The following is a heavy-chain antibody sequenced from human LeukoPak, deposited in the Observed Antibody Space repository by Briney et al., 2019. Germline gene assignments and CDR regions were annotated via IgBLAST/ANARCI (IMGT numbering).Heavy chain of an antibody. CDR1: GFSFSDYY. Sequence: GGSLRLSCAASGFSFSDYYTRWIRPAPGKGGEWGSYIISSGSTIYYADSVKGRFTISRDNAKNSLYLQMNSLRAEDTAVYYCARETYYYDSSGYYYYYYMDVWGKGTTVTVSS. D-gene: IGHD3-22*01. V-gene: IGHV3-11*04. CDR3: ARETYYYDSSGYYYYYYMDV. J-gene: IGHJ6*03. CDR2: IISSGSTI.